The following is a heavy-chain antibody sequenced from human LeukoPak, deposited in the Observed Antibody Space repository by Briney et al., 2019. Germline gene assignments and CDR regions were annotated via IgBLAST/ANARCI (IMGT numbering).Heavy chain of an antibody. J-gene: IGHJ4*02. CDR2: ISSSRTTI. V-gene: IGHV3-48*03. Sequence: GGSLRLSCAASGFTFSSYEMNWVRQAPGKGLEWVSYISSSRTTIYYAGSVEGRFTISRDNAKNSLYLQMNSLRAEDTAVYYCARVSYYGSGSYLYWGQGTLVTVSS. D-gene: IGHD3-10*01. CDR1: GFTFSSYE. CDR3: ARVSYYGSGSYLY.